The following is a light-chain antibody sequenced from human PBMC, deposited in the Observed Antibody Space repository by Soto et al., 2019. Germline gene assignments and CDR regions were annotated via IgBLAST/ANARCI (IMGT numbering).Light chain of an antibody. CDR1: HDISDY. CDR3: QQYDNVPLT. Sequence: DVQMTQSPSSLSASVGDRVTITCQASHDISDYLNWYQYKPGEAPKLLIYDASKLEAGVPSRFSGRGAGTDFTFVISSLQPEDIAKYYCQQYDNVPLTFGGGTKVEIK. J-gene: IGKJ4*01. V-gene: IGKV1-33*01. CDR2: DAS.